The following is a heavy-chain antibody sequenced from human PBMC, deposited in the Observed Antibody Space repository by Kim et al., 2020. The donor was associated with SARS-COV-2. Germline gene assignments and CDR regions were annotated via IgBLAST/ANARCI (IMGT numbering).Heavy chain of an antibody. CDR3: ARSCSSTSCSLSY. Sequence: NPSLKSRVTISVDTSKNQFSLKLSSVTAADTAVYYCARSCSSTSCSLSYWGQGTLVTVSS. J-gene: IGHJ4*02. D-gene: IGHD2-2*01. V-gene: IGHV4-31*02.